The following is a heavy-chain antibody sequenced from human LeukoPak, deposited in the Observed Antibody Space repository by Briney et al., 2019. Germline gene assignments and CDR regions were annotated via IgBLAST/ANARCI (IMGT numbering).Heavy chain of an antibody. Sequence: PGGSLRLSCAASGFTFSSYSMNWVRQAPGKGLEWVSYISSSSSTIYYADSVKGRFTISRDNAKNSLYLQMNSLRAEDTAVYYCAAPISGGVAGTFDYWGQGTLVTVSS. D-gene: IGHD6-19*01. CDR3: AAPISGGVAGTFDY. J-gene: IGHJ4*02. CDR2: ISSSSSTI. CDR1: GFTFSSYS. V-gene: IGHV3-48*04.